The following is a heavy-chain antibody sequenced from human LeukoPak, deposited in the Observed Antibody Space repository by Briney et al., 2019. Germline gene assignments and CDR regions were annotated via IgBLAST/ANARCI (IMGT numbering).Heavy chain of an antibody. CDR3: TTIDTMVREFPFDY. CDR1: GFTFSSYE. D-gene: IGHD3-10*01. J-gene: IGHJ4*02. V-gene: IGHV3-48*03. CDR2: ISIDGDTI. Sequence: GGSLRLSCAASGFTFSSYEMNWARQAPGKGLEWIPYISIDGDTIYYADSVKGRFTISRDNAKNSLYLQMNSLRAEDTAVYYCTTIDTMVREFPFDYWGQGTLVTVSS.